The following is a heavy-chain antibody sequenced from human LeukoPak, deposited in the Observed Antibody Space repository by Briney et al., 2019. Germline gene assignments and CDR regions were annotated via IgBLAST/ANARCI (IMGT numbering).Heavy chain of an antibody. D-gene: IGHD1-26*01. Sequence: GGSLRLSCAASGFSFSDYYMGWIRQAPGRGLEWISYISNTASWIRYADSVKGRFTISRDNAKNSLYLQMNSLRAEDTAVYYCARRRDSGSLQHFDYWGQGTLVTVSS. V-gene: IGHV3-11*01. J-gene: IGHJ4*02. CDR1: GFSFSDYY. CDR3: ARRRDSGSLQHFDY. CDR2: ISNTASWI.